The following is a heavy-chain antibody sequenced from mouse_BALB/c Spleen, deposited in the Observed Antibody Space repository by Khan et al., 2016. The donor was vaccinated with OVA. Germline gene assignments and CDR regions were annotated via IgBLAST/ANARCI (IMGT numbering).Heavy chain of an antibody. V-gene: IGHV5-6-4*01. D-gene: IGHD1-1*01. CDR3: TRDRDYYASSFYFDY. J-gene: IGHJ2*01. CDR2: ITSGGSYT. Sequence: EVELVESGGGLVKPGGSLRLSCEASGFTFSSYSMSWVRQTPEKRLEWVATITSGGSYTYYPDSVQGRFTIPRDNAKNTLDLQMSSLKSEDTTIYYCTRDRDYYASSFYFDYWGQGTTLTVSS. CDR1: GFTFSSYS.